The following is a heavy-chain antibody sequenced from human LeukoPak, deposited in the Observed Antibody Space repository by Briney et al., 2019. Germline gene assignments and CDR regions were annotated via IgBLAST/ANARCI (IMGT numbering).Heavy chain of an antibody. Sequence: GGSLRLSCAASGFTFSSYSMNWVRQPPGKGLEWVSSISSSSSYIYYADSVKGRFTISRDNAKNSLYPQLNSLRAEDTAVYYCARDLIGLAATDYFDYWGQGTLVTVSS. J-gene: IGHJ4*02. CDR2: ISSSSSYI. V-gene: IGHV3-21*01. CDR3: ARDLIGLAATDYFDY. D-gene: IGHD6-13*01. CDR1: GFTFSSYS.